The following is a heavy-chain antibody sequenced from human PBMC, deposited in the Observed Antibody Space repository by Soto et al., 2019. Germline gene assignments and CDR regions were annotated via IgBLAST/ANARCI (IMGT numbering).Heavy chain of an antibody. D-gene: IGHD3-22*01. J-gene: IGHJ4*02. CDR1: GFTFSSYG. CDR2: ISYDGSNK. V-gene: IGHV3-30*18. Sequence: GGSLRLSCAASGFTFSSYGMHWVRQTPGKGLEWVAVISYDGSNKYYADSVKGRFTISRDNSKKTLYLQMNSLRPEDTAVYYCAKDSGDSSGNYFDYWGQGTLVTVSS. CDR3: AKDSGDSSGNYFDY.